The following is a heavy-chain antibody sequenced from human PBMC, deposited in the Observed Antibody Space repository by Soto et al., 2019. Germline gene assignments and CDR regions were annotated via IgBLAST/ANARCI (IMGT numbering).Heavy chain of an antibody. Sequence: QVQLVQSGAEVRTPGASVKVSCKASGYTFTSYDINWVRRAAGQGPEWMGWMNPDSGNTGYVQKFQGRVTMTRNTTISTAYMELSSLRSEDTVVYYCARSVGGSNVNFDYWGQGTLVTVSS. CDR2: MNPDSGNT. J-gene: IGHJ4*02. V-gene: IGHV1-8*01. CDR3: ARSVGGSNVNFDY. CDR1: GYTFTSYD. D-gene: IGHD3-10*01.